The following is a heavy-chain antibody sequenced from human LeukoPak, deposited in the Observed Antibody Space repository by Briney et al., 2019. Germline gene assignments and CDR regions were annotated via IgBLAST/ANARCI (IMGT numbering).Heavy chain of an antibody. CDR2: INPNSGGT. J-gene: IGHJ4*02. CDR3: AREDPGYSVDY. D-gene: IGHD2-15*01. Sequence: ASVKVSCKASGYTFTGYYMHWVRQAPGQGLEWIGWINPNSGGTNYAQKFQGRVTMTRDTSISTAYMELSRLRSGDTAVYYCAREDPGYSVDYWGQGTLVTVSS. CDR1: GYTFTGYY. V-gene: IGHV1-2*02.